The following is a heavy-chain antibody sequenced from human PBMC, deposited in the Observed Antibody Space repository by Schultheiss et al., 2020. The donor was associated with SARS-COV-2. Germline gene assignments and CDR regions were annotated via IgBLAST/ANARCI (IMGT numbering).Heavy chain of an antibody. CDR3: TIEGSGSYMGYMAV. CDR2: IKSKTDGGTT. V-gene: IGHV3-15*07. Sequence: GGSLRLSCAASGFTFDDYAMHWVRQAPGKGLEWVGRIKSKTDGGTTDYAAPVKGRFTISRDDSKNTLYLQMNSLKTEDTAVYYCTIEGSGSYMGYMAVWGKGTTVTVSS. J-gene: IGHJ6*03. CDR1: GFTFDDYA. D-gene: IGHD6-19*01.